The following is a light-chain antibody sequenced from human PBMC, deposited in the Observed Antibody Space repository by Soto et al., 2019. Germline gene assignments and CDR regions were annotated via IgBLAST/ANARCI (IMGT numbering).Light chain of an antibody. CDR3: CTYTGSSTFVI. CDR2: EIN. J-gene: IGLJ2*01. Sequence: QSVLTQPASVSGSPGQSITISCTGTSSDVGSYNLVSWYQQLPGNAPKLIIYEINKRPSGVSNRFSGSKSGNTASLTISGLQAEDEADYYCCTYTGSSTFVIFGGGTQLTVL. CDR1: SSDVGSYNL. V-gene: IGLV2-23*02.